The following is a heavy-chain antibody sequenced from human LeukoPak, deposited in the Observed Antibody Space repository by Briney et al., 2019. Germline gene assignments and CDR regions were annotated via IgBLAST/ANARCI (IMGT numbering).Heavy chain of an antibody. D-gene: IGHD5-12*01. J-gene: IGHJ4*02. CDR2: IVVGSGNT. Sequence: SVKVYCEASGFTYTSSAVQWVRQARGQRREWIGWIVVGSGNTNYAQKFQEGVTITRDMSTSTAYMELSSLRSEDTAVYYCAAAPRDGGYHFDYWGQGTLVTVSS. CDR3: AAAPRDGGYHFDY. V-gene: IGHV1-58*01. CDR1: GFTYTSSA.